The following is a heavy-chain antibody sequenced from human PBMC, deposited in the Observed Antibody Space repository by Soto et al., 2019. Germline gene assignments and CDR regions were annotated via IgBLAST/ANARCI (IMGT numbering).Heavy chain of an antibody. CDR1: GGSISGYY. V-gene: IGHV4-4*07. J-gene: IGHJ6*02. D-gene: IGHD2-2*01. CDR2: IYSDGTT. Sequence: QMHLQESGPGLVKPSETLSLTCTVSGGSISGYYWSWVRQPAGKGLEWVGRIYSDGTTNYSTSLKSRVTMSLDTSKDQFSLHLNSVTAADTAVYYCSRVGCSNSKCYTRGMDVWGQGTTVTVSS. CDR3: SRVGCSNSKCYTRGMDV.